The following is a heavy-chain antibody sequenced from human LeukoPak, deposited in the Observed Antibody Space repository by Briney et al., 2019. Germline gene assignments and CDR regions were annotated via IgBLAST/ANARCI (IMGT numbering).Heavy chain of an antibody. Sequence: PSETLSLTCTVSGYSISSGFYRGWIRQPPGKGLEWIGSVYHSGSTYYNPSLKSRVTLSVDTSKNQFSLKLSSVTAADTAVYYCARRVGSSDCFDYWGQGTLVTVSS. CDR3: ARRVGSSDCFDY. CDR1: GYSISSGFY. J-gene: IGHJ4*02. V-gene: IGHV4-38-2*02. CDR2: VYHSGST. D-gene: IGHD6-6*01.